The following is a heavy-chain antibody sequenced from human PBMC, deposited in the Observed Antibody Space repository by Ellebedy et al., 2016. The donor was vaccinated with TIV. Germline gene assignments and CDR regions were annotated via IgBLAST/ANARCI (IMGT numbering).Heavy chain of an antibody. J-gene: IGHJ4*02. CDR3: TPNWNDY. Sequence: GESLKISXEASGFLFRDAYMNWVRQSPGKGLEWVGRVKNEADGGTTQYAPHVKDRFIISRDDSRNMFYLEMSSLTTDDTGIYYCTPNWNDYWGQGALVTVFS. V-gene: IGHV3-15*07. D-gene: IGHD1-20*01. CDR1: GFLFRDAY. CDR2: VKNEADGGTT.